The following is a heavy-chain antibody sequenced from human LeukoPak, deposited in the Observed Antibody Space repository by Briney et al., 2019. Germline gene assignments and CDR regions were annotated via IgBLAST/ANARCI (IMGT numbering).Heavy chain of an antibody. CDR1: GFTFSNYT. CDR3: ARMRYGSGSYTYFDY. CDR2: ISSTGIFI. Sequence: GGSLRLSCAASGFTFSNYTMNWVRQAPGKGLEWVSSISSTGIFIHDADSVKGRFTVSRDNAKNSLYLQMNSLRAEDTAVYYCARMRYGSGSYTYFDYWGQGTLVTVPS. J-gene: IGHJ4*02. D-gene: IGHD3-10*01. V-gene: IGHV3-21*04.